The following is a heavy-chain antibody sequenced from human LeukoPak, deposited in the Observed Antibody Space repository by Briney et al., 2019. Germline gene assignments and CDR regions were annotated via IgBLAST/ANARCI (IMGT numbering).Heavy chain of an antibody. CDR1: GGSFSGYY. V-gene: IGHV4-34*01. CDR3: ASLAGYYDILTGYKFDY. CDR2: INHSGST. J-gene: IGHJ4*02. D-gene: IGHD3-9*01. Sequence: PSETLSLTCAVYGGSFSGYYWSWIRQPPGKGLEWIGEINHSGSTNYNPSLKSRVTISVDTSKNQFSLKLSSVTAADTAVYYCASLAGYYDILTGYKFDYWGQGTLVTVSS.